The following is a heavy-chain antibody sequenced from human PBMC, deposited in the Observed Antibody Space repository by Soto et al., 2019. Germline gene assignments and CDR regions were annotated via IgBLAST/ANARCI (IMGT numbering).Heavy chain of an antibody. CDR3: ARAGRYGSGSYFSGGSYSGSADY. CDR1: GYTFTSYG. D-gene: IGHD3-10*01. Sequence: ASVKVSCKASGYTFTSYGISWVRQAPGQGLEWMGWISAYNGNTNYAQKLQGRVTMTTDTSTSTAYMELRSLRSDDTAVYYCARAGRYGSGSYFSGGSYSGSADYWGQGTLVTVSS. V-gene: IGHV1-18*01. CDR2: ISAYNGNT. J-gene: IGHJ4*02.